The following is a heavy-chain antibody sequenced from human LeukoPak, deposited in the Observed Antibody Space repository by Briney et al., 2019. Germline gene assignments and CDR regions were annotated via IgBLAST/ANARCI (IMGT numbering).Heavy chain of an antibody. CDR1: GGSFSGYY. Sequence: SEILSLTCAVYGGSFSGYYWSWIRQPPWKGLEWIGEINHSGSTNYNPPLKSRVTISVDTSKNQFSLKLSSVTAADTAVYYCARAYSSSFGVFDYWGQGTLVTVSS. J-gene: IGHJ4*02. CDR3: ARAYSSSFGVFDY. D-gene: IGHD6-13*01. CDR2: INHSGST. V-gene: IGHV4-34*01.